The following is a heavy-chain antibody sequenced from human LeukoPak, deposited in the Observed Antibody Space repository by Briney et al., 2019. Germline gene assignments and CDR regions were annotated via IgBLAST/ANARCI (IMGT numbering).Heavy chain of an antibody. D-gene: IGHD4/OR15-4a*01. CDR2: IYYSGST. CDR1: GGSISSYY. J-gene: IGHJ6*02. Sequence: PSETLSPTCTVSGGSISSYYWSWIRQPPGKGLEWIGYIYYSGSTNYNPSLKSRVTISVDTSKNQFSLKLSSVTAADTAVYYCARQVGLSYYYYGMDVWGQGTTVTVSS. V-gene: IGHV4-59*08. CDR3: ARQVGLSYYYYGMDV.